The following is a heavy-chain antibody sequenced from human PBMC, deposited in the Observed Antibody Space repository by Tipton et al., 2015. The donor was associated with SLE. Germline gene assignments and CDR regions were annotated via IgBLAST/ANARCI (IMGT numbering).Heavy chain of an antibody. D-gene: IGHD3-10*01. V-gene: IGHV4-4*07. CDR2: ISTTGST. J-gene: IGHJ4*02. CDR3: ARVSGPRGSFDY. CDR1: GGSITTYY. Sequence: TLSLTCSVSGGSITTYYWHWIRQPAGKGLEWIGLISTTGSTTFNPSLRSRVTMSRDTSKNQLSLKMTSMTAADTAVFYCARVSGPRGSFDYWGQGKLVTVSS.